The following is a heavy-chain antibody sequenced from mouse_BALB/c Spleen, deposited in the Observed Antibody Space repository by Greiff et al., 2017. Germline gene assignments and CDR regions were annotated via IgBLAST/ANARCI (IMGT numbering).Heavy chain of an antibody. CDR1: GFTFTDYY. CDR2: IRNKANGYTT. V-gene: IGHV7-3*02. J-gene: IGHJ3*01. CDR3: AREAGGYDPFAY. D-gene: IGHD2-2*01. Sequence: EVQLVESGGGLVQPGGSLRLSCATSGFTFTDYYMSWVRQPPGKALEWLGFIRNKANGYTTEYSASVKGRFTISRDNSQSILYLQMNTLRAEDSATYYCAREAGGYDPFAYWGQGTLVTVSA.